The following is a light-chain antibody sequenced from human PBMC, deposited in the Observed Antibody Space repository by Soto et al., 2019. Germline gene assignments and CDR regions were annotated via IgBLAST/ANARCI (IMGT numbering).Light chain of an antibody. Sequence: EVVLTQSPATLSLSPGDRATLSCRASQTISTSLAWYQQKPGQSPRLLIYDASNRATGISVRFSGSGSGTDFTLTISSLEPEDFAVYYCQQRSNWQITFGQGTRLEIK. CDR1: QTISTS. V-gene: IGKV3D-11*02. CDR3: QQRSNWQIT. CDR2: DAS. J-gene: IGKJ5*01.